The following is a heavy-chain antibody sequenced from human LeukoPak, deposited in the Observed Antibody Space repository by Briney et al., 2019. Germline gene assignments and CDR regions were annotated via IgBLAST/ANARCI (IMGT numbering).Heavy chain of an antibody. J-gene: IGHJ5*02. D-gene: IGHD2-21*02. CDR2: INYRGSA. CDR3: ARTPTYCGGDCYYFDP. CDR1: GGSISSVDYY. Sequence: SETLSLTCTVSGGSISSVDYYWSWIRQYPGKGLEWIGYINYRGSAYYNPSLKSRVTISVDRSKNQFSLKLSSVTAADTAMYFCARTPTYCGGDCYYFDPWGQGTLVTVSS. V-gene: IGHV4-30-4*08.